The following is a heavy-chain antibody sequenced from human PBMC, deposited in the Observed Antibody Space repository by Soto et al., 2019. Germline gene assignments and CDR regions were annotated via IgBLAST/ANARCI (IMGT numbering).Heavy chain of an antibody. J-gene: IGHJ4*02. Sequence: GGSLRLSCAASGFTFSNYEMNWVRQAPGKGLEWVSYISSSGSTIYCADSVKGPFTISRDNAKNSLYLQMNSLRAEDKAVYYCARARAGDYVLDYWGQGTLVTVYS. CDR2: ISSSGSTI. CDR3: ARARAGDYVLDY. D-gene: IGHD4-17*01. CDR1: GFTFSNYE. V-gene: IGHV3-48*03.